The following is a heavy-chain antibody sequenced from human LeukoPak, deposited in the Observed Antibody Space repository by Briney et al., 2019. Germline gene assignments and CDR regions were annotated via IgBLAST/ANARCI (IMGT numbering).Heavy chain of an antibody. CDR2: ISGSGLDT. Sequence: GGSLRLSCAASGFAFSSYAMSWVRQTPGKGLQWVSGISGSGLDTEYADSVKGRFTISRDNSKNTLYLQMNSLRAEDTAVYYCARDSPYYDFWSGPPDVWGKGTTVTVSS. J-gene: IGHJ6*04. D-gene: IGHD3-3*01. V-gene: IGHV3-23*01. CDR3: ARDSPYYDFWSGPPDV. CDR1: GFAFSSYA.